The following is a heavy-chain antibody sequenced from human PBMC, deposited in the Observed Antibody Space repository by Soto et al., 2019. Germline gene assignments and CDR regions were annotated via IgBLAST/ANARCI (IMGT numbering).Heavy chain of an antibody. Sequence: SETLSLTCAVSGGSFTSNNWWTWVRQPAGKGLEWIGRIYTSGSTNYNPSLKSRVTMSVDTSKNQFSLKLSSVTAADTAVYYCARDDPYYYDSSGYYYFDYWGQGTLVTVSS. V-gene: IGHV4-4*07. CDR2: IYTSGST. D-gene: IGHD3-22*01. CDR1: GGSFTSNNW. CDR3: ARDDPYYYDSSGYYYFDY. J-gene: IGHJ4*02.